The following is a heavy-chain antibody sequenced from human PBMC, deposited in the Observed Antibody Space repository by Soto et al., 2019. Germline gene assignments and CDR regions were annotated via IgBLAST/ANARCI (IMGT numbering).Heavy chain of an antibody. J-gene: IGHJ3*02. CDR1: GFTFSSYS. Sequence: EVQVVESGGGLVQPGGSLRLSCAASGFTFSSYSMNWVRQAPGKGLEWVSYISSSSSTIYYADSVKGRFTISRDNAKNSLYLQMNSLRDEDTAVYYCARDRYSGSRYDAFDIWGQGTMVTVSS. CDR2: ISSSSSTI. D-gene: IGHD1-26*01. CDR3: ARDRYSGSRYDAFDI. V-gene: IGHV3-48*02.